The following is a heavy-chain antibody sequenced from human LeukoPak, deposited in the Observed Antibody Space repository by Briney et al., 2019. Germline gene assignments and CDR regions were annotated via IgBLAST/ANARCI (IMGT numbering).Heavy chain of an antibody. J-gene: IGHJ4*02. CDR3: TQSNY. CDR1: GFTFSGSP. Sequence: PGGSLRLSCAASGFTFSGSPILWVRQASGKGLEWVGRIRSKADNYATAYAASVQGRCTISRDDSKSTAYPQLNSLKTEDTAVYYCTQSNYWGQGALVTVSS. CDR2: IRSKADNYAT. V-gene: IGHV3-73*01.